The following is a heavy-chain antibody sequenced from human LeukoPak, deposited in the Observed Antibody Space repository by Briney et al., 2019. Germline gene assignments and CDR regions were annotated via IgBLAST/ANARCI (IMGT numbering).Heavy chain of an antibody. Sequence: GASVKVSCKASGYTFTSYGINWVRQAPGQGLEWMGWISSYNGNTNYAQKLQGRVTMTTDTSTSTAYMELRSLRSDDTAVYYCARTAAAYYYGSGSYNWFDPWGQGTLFTVSS. CDR3: ARTAAAYYYGSGSYNWFDP. D-gene: IGHD3-10*01. J-gene: IGHJ5*02. V-gene: IGHV1-18*01. CDR2: ISSYNGNT. CDR1: GYTFTSYG.